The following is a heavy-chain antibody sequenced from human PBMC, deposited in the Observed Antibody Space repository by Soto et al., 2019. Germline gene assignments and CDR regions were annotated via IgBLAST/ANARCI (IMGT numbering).Heavy chain of an antibody. CDR2: INPKSGGT. V-gene: IGHV1-2*02. Sequence: ASVKVTSKASGYTFTSQYMHWVRQAPGQGLEWMGSINPKSGGTNDAQKFQGRATMTRDTSISTAYMEPSRLRSDDTAVYYCAGTPAVTSIVNSYECWGKVTLFRASS. CDR3: AGTPAVTSIVNSYEC. D-gene: IGHD4-17*01. CDR1: GYTFTSQY. J-gene: IGHJ1*01.